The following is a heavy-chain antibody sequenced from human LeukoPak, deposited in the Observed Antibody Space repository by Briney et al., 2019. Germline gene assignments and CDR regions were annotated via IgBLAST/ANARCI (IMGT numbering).Heavy chain of an antibody. Sequence: GGSLRLSCAASGFTFSNAWMSWVRQAPGKGLEWVGRIKSKTDGGTTDYAAPVKGRFTISRDDSKNIAYLQMNSLKTEDTAVYFCTRGAYRAAAGTGLDYWGQGTLVTVSS. CDR1: GFTFSNAW. CDR3: TRGAYRAAAGTGLDY. V-gene: IGHV3-15*01. CDR2: IKSKTDGGTT. D-gene: IGHD6-13*01. J-gene: IGHJ4*02.